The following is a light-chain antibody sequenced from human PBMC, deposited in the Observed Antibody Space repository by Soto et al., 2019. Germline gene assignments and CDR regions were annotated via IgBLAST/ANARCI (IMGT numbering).Light chain of an antibody. J-gene: IGKJ3*01. CDR1: QSISSY. V-gene: IGKV1-39*01. Sequence: VQMTQSPSSLSASVGDRVTITCRASQSISSYLDWYQQKPGQAPKLLIYAASSLESGVPSRFSGSGSGTEFTLTISSLQPDDFATYYCQQFRPFGHVGNVDIK. CDR2: AAS. CDR3: QQFRP.